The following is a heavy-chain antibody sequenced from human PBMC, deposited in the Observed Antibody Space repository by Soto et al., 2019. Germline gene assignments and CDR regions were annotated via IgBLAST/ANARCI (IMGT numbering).Heavy chain of an antibody. D-gene: IGHD3-22*01. CDR3: ARDRNYYDSSGYYMAYYFDY. V-gene: IGHV3-33*01. Sequence: GGSLRLSCAASGFTFSSYGMHWVRQAPGKGLEWVAVIWYGGSNKYYADSVKGRFTISRDNSKNTLYLQMNSLRAEDTAVYYCARDRNYYDSSGYYMAYYFDYWGQGTLVTVSS. J-gene: IGHJ4*02. CDR2: IWYGGSNK. CDR1: GFTFSSYG.